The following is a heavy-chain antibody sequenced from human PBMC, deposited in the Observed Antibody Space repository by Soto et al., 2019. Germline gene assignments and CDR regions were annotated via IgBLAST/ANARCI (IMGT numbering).Heavy chain of an antibody. V-gene: IGHV1-3*01. CDR1: GYTFTSSA. CDR3: ARDYYGSGSQYYFDY. J-gene: IGHJ4*02. CDR2: INAGNGNT. Sequence: ASVKVSCKASGYTFTSSAMHWVRQAPGQRLEWMGWINAGNGNTKYSQKFQGRVTITRDTSASTAYMELSSLRSEDTAVYYCARDYYGSGSQYYFDYWGQGTLVTVSS. D-gene: IGHD3-10*01.